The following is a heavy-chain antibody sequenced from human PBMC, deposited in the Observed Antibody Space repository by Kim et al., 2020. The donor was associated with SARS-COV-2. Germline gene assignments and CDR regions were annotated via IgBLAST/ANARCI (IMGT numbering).Heavy chain of an antibody. CDR1: GFTFDDYA. D-gene: IGHD3-9*01. CDR2: ISRNSGSI. Sequence: GGSLRLSCAASGFTFDDYAMHWVRQAPGKGLEWVSGISRNSGSIGYADSVKGRFTISRDNAKNSLYLQMNSLRAEDTALYYCAKDSGLYYDILTGYDYWG. CDR3: AKDSGLYYDILTGYDY. V-gene: IGHV3-9*01. J-gene: IGHJ4*01.